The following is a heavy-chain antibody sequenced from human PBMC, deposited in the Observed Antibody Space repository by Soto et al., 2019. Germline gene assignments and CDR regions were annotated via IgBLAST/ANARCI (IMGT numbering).Heavy chain of an antibody. Sequence: QVQLVESGGGVVQPGRSLRLSCAASGFTLRYYGIHWVRQTPGKGLEWVAVIWYDGSNQYFADSVKGRFNISRDNSKSTVYLQMNSLRVEDMAVYYCAREREGYCTGEGTCHYPGYWGQGTRVTVSS. CDR1: GFTLRYYG. CDR3: AREREGYCTGEGTCHYPGY. V-gene: IGHV3-33*01. D-gene: IGHD2-8*02. CDR2: IWYDGSNQ. J-gene: IGHJ4*02.